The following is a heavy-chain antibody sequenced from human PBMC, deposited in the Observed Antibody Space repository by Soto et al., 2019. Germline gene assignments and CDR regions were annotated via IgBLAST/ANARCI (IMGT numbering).Heavy chain of an antibody. D-gene: IGHD6-13*01. V-gene: IGHV5-51*01. CDR2: IYPGNSDT. Sequence: PGESLKISCKGSGYSFTSYWIGWVRQMPGKNLEWMGIIYPGNSDTRYSPSFQGQVNNSADKSISTAYLQWSSLKASDTAMYYCARTSAAGKYYYGMDVWGQGTTVTVSS. CDR3: ARTSAAGKYYYGMDV. J-gene: IGHJ6*02. CDR1: GYSFTSYW.